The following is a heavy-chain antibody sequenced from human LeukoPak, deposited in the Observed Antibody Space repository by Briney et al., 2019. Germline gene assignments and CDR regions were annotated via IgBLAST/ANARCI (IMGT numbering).Heavy chain of an antibody. CDR3: ALRGGGSYPLAYFDY. V-gene: IGHV1-2*06. D-gene: IGHD1-26*01. CDR2: INPNSGGT. CDR1: GYTFTGYY. J-gene: IGHJ4*02. Sequence: GASVKVSCKASGYTFTGYYMHWVRQAPGQGLEWMGRINPNSGGTNYAQKFQGRVTMTRDTSISTAYMELSRLRSDDTAVYYCALRGGGSYPLAYFDYWGQGTLVTVSS.